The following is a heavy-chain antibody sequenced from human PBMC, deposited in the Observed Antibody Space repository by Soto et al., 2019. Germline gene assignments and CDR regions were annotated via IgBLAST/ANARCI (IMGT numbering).Heavy chain of an antibody. D-gene: IGHD6-6*01. V-gene: IGHV4-39*01. J-gene: IGHJ5*02. CDR3: ARSQASSSGDWFYP. CDR2: IYYSGST. CDR1: GGSISSSSYY. Sequence: QLQLQESGPGLVKPSETLSLTCTVSGGSISSSSYYWGWIRQPPGKGLEWIGSIYYSGSTYYNPSLKSRVTISVDTSKNQFSLKLSSVTAADTAVYYCARSQASSSGDWFYPGGQGTLVTVSS.